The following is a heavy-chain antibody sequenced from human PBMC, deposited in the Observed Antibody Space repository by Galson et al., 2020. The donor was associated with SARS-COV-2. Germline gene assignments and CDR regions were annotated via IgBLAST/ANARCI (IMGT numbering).Heavy chain of an antibody. CDR2: IYPSDSHT. V-gene: IGHV5-51*01. CDR1: GYHFDIYW. J-gene: IGHJ6*02. CDR3: PRVPMGSAGGDPNYYYYGMDV. D-gene: IGHD3-10*01. Sequence: GESLKISCKGSGYHFDIYWIAWVRQMPGKGLEWMGIIYPSDSHTIYSPSFQGHVSFSVDKSISTAFLHWSNLKASDTAIYYCPRVPMGSAGGDPNYYYYGMDVGGQGTTVTISS.